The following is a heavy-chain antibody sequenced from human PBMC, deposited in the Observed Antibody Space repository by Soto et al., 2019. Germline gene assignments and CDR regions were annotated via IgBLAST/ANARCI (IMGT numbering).Heavy chain of an antibody. CDR3: ARDRVESGYPEYFQH. D-gene: IGHD3-22*01. CDR1: GFTVSSNY. Sequence: EVQLVESGGGLIQPGGSLRLSCAASGFTVSSNYMSWVRQAPGKGLEWVSVIYSGGSTYYADSVKGRFTISRDNSKTTLYRQMNSLRAEATAVYYCARDRVESGYPEYFQHWGQGTLVTVSS. V-gene: IGHV3-53*01. CDR2: IYSGGST. J-gene: IGHJ1*01.